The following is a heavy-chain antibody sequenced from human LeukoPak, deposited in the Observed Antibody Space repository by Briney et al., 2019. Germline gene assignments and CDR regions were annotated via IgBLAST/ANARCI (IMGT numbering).Heavy chain of an antibody. CDR1: GFTFSTYT. J-gene: IGHJ4*02. CDR3: ARGIAEAGTFDY. V-gene: IGHV3-21*01. CDR2: ISSRSTYI. Sequence: GGSLRLSCAASGFTFSTYTMNWVRQAPGKGLEWVSSISSRSTYIYYADSVKGRFTISRDNAKNSLYLQMNSLGAEDTAVYYCARGIAEAGTFDYWGQGTLVTVSS. D-gene: IGHD6-19*01.